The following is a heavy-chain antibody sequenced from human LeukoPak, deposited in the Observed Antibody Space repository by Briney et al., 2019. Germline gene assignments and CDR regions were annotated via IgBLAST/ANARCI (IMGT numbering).Heavy chain of an antibody. D-gene: IGHD4-17*01. J-gene: IGHJ4*02. V-gene: IGHV3-53*01. CDR3: ARWTTLHFDY. CDR1: AFTVSNNY. CDR2: IYSGGGT. Sequence: PGGSLRLSCAASAFTVSNNYMSWVRQAPGKGLEWVSLIYSGGGTYYADSVKGRLTISRDNSKNTLYLQMNSLRAEDTAVYYCARWTTLHFDYWGQGTLVTASS.